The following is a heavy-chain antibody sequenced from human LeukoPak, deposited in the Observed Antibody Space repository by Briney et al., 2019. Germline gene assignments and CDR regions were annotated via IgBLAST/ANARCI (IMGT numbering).Heavy chain of an antibody. V-gene: IGHV1-18*01. Sequence: ASVKVSRTASVYTFTIYGINWVRQAPGQGLEWMGWISAYNGNTNYAQKLQGRVTMTTDTSTSTAYMELRSLRSDDTAVYYCARASSTSGWPYYYYYGIDVWGQGTTVTVSS. CDR3: ARASSTSGWPYYYYYGIDV. CDR2: ISAYNGNT. D-gene: IGHD6-19*01. CDR1: VYTFTIYG. J-gene: IGHJ6*02.